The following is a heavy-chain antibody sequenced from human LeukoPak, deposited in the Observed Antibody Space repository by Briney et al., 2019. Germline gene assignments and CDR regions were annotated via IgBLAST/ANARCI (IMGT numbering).Heavy chain of an antibody. Sequence: GGSLRLSCAASGFSFSTYTMNWVRQAPGKGLEWVSAINGRGDSTYYAASVKGRFTISRDNSKNTLYLQMNSLRVDDTAVYHCAKDLSYGFDYWGRGTLVTVSS. V-gene: IGHV3-23*01. J-gene: IGHJ4*02. CDR3: AKDLSYGFDY. D-gene: IGHD5-18*01. CDR2: INGRGDST. CDR1: GFSFSTYT.